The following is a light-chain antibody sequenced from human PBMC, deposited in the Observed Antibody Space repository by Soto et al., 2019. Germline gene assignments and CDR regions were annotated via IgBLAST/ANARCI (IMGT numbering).Light chain of an antibody. V-gene: IGKV3-15*01. Sequence: VVMTQSPATLSVSPGERATLPCRASQSVSSNLAWYQQKPGRAPRLLIYDASTRASGVPARFSGSGPGTEFTLTINSLQSEDFAVYYCQQYNYWPPLTFGGGTKVDIK. J-gene: IGKJ4*01. CDR1: QSVSSN. CDR3: QQYNYWPPLT. CDR2: DAS.